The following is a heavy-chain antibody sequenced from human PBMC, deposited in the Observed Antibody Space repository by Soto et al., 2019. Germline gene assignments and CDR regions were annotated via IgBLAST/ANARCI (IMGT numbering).Heavy chain of an antibody. D-gene: IGHD5-18*01. CDR1: GGTFSSYA. CDR3: ARGELDTAFVPDGMDV. V-gene: IGHV1-69*12. J-gene: IGHJ6*02. Sequence: QVQLVQSGAEVKKPGSSVKVSCKASGGTFSSYAISWVRQAPGQGLEWMGGIIPIFGTANYAQKFQGRVTMTADESTSTAYMELSSLRSEDTAVYDCARGELDTAFVPDGMDVWGQGTTVTVSS. CDR2: IIPIFGTA.